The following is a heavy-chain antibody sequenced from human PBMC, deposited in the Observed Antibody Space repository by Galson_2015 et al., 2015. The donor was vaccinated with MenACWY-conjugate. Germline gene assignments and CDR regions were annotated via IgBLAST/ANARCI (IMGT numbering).Heavy chain of an antibody. Sequence: SCAASGFTFSLYWLRWVRRGPGKGMEWLSRIDNDGNRITYADSGKGRFTISRDNAKNTLYLQINSVRADGTAVYYCSRGGEAKLIIVGGISDIWGQGTTVTVSS. CDR2: IDNDGNRI. CDR1: GFTFSLYW. J-gene: IGHJ3*02. CDR3: SRGGEAKLIIVGGISDI. D-gene: IGHD1-26*01. V-gene: IGHV3-74*01.